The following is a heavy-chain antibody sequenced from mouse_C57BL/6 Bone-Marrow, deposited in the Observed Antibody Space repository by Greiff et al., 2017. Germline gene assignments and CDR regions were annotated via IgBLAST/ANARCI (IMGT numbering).Heavy chain of an antibody. CDR1: GYSITSGYY. CDR3: ARVGTTVVAYYAMDY. J-gene: IGHJ4*01. Sequence: ESGPGLVKPSQSLSLTCSVTGYSITSGYYWNWIRQFPGNKLEWMGYISYDGSNNYNPSLKNRISITRDTSKNQFFLKLNSVTTEDTATYYCARVGTTVVAYYAMDYWGQGTSVTGSS. V-gene: IGHV3-6*01. CDR2: ISYDGSN. D-gene: IGHD1-1*01.